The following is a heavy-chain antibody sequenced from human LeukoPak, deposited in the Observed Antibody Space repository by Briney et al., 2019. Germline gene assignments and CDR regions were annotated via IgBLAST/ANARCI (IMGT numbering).Heavy chain of an antibody. CDR1: GYTFTGYY. CDR3: ARDLGMGRNDFWSGYHVGDAFDI. CDR2: INPNSGGT. V-gene: IGHV1-2*02. J-gene: IGHJ3*02. D-gene: IGHD3-3*01. Sequence: GASVKVSCKASGYTFTGYYMHWVRQAPAQGLEWMGWINPNSGGTNYAQKYQGSVTMTRDTSISTAYMELSRLRSDDTAVYYCARDLGMGRNDFWSGYHVGDAFDIWGQGTMVTVSS.